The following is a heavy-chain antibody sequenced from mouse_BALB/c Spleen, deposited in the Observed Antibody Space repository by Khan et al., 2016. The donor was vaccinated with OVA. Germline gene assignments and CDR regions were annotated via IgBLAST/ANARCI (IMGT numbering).Heavy chain of an antibody. D-gene: IGHD2-14*01. CDR1: GYVFSSYW. V-gene: IGHV1-80*01. Sequence: QVQLQQSGAELVRPGSSVKISCKASGYVFSSYWMNWVKQRPGQGLEWIGQIYPGDGDTMYNGKFKGKVTLTADKSSSTAYMQISSLTSEDSAVYFCARSGYDFFAYWGQGALVTVSA. CDR2: IYPGDGDT. J-gene: IGHJ3*01. CDR3: ARSGYDFFAY.